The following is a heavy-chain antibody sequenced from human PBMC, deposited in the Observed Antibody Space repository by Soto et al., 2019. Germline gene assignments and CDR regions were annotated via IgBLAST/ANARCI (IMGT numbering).Heavy chain of an antibody. V-gene: IGHV1-58*01. CDR2: IVVGSGNT. Sequence: AVKVSCKASGFTFTSSAVQWVRQALVQRLEWIGWIVVGSGNTNYAQKFQERVTITRDMSTSTAYMELSSLRSEDTAVYYCAAETTDTAMATYYFDYWGQGTLVTVSS. J-gene: IGHJ4*02. D-gene: IGHD5-18*01. CDR1: GFTFTSSA. CDR3: AAETTDTAMATYYFDY.